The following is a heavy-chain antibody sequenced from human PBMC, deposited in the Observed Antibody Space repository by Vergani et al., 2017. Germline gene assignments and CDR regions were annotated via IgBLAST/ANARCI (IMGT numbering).Heavy chain of an antibody. V-gene: IGHV3-23*04. CDR3: AKVGRSEVAGTFGAFDI. D-gene: IGHD6-19*01. CDR1: GFTFIMHA. J-gene: IGHJ3*02. CDR2: LSASDRRT. Sequence: EVQLVESGGGLVQPGRSLRISCAASGFTFIMHAMSWVRQAPGKGLEWVSTLSASDRRTHYADSVKGRFTISRDISKNTLFLHMNSLRPEDTAVYYCAKVGRSEVAGTFGAFDIWGQGTMVTVSS.